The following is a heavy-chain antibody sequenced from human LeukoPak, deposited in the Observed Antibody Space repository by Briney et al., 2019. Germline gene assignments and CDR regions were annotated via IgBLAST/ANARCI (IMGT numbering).Heavy chain of an antibody. CDR2: ISSSGSTI. J-gene: IGHJ5*02. Sequence: PGVSLRLSCAASGFTFSSYEMNWVRQAPGKGLEWVSYISSSGSTIYYADSVKGRFTISRDSAKNSLYLQMNSLRAEDTAVYYCARVWSYYNWFDPWGQGTLVTVSS. D-gene: IGHD1-26*01. CDR1: GFTFSSYE. V-gene: IGHV3-48*03. CDR3: ARVWSYYNWFDP.